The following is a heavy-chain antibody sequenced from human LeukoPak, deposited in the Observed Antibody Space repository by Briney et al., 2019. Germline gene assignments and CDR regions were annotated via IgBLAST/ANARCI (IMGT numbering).Heavy chain of an antibody. V-gene: IGHV3-30-3*01. D-gene: IGHD2-2*01. CDR1: GFTFSSYA. CDR3: ARAPTVLVGYCSSASCQADY. J-gene: IGHJ4*02. CDR2: ISYDGSNK. Sequence: GGSLRLSCAASGFTFSSYAMHWVRQAPGKGLEWVAVISYDGSNKYYADSVKGRFTISRDNSKNTLYLQMNSLRAEDTAVYYCARAPTVLVGYCSSASCQADYWGQGTLVTVSS.